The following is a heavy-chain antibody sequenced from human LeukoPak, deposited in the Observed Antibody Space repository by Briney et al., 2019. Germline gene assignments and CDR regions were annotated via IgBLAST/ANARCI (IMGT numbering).Heavy chain of an antibody. J-gene: IGHJ4*02. CDR1: GYTFTGYY. Sequence: SVKVSCKASGYTFTGYYMHWVRQAPGQGLEWMGRIIPILGIANYAQKFQGRVTITADKSTSTAYMELSSLRSEDTAVYYCASVAGRWDYWGQGTLVTVSS. V-gene: IGHV1-69*02. CDR2: IIPILGIA. D-gene: IGHD6-19*01. CDR3: ASVAGRWDY.